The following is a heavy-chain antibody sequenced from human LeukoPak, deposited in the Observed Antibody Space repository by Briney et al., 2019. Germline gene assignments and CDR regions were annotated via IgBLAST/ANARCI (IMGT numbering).Heavy chain of an antibody. J-gene: IGHJ4*02. CDR3: AREGYCTGGTCFDN. CDR1: GYTFTGYY. D-gene: IGHD2-8*02. CDR2: INPNSGGT. Sequence: ASVKVSCKASGYTFTGYYLLWVRQAPGQGLEWMGWINPNSGGTDYAQKFQGRVTTTRDTSISTVYMELSRLRSDDTAVYYCAREGYCTGGTCFDNWGQGTLVTVSS. V-gene: IGHV1-2*02.